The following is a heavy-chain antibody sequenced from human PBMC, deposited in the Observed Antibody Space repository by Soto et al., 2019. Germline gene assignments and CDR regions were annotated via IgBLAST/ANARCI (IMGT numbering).Heavy chain of an antibody. Sequence: ASETLSLTCTVSGGSISSYYWSWIRPPPGKGLEWIGYIYYSGSTNYNPSLKSRVTISVDTSKNQFSLKLSSVTAADTAAYYCARDRKVVSGTSLIYYYYGMDVWGQGTTVTVSS. CDR3: ARDRKVVSGTSLIYYYYGMDV. J-gene: IGHJ6*02. V-gene: IGHV4-59*01. CDR2: IYYSGST. CDR1: GGSISSYY. D-gene: IGHD1-7*01.